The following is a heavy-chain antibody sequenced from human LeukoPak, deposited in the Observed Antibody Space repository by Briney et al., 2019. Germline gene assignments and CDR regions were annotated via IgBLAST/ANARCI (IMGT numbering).Heavy chain of an antibody. CDR2: IDPSDSYT. Sequence: GESLKISCKGSGYSFTSYWISWVRQMPGKGLEWMGRIDPSDSYTNYSPSFQGHVTISADKSISTAYLQWSSLKASDTAMYYCAGHYHKVAGEFDYWGQGTLVTVSS. V-gene: IGHV5-10-1*01. CDR1: GYSFTSYW. CDR3: AGHYHKVAGEFDY. D-gene: IGHD6-19*01. J-gene: IGHJ4*02.